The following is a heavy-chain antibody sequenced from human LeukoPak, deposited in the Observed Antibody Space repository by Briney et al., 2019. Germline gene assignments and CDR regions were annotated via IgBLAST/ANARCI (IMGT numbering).Heavy chain of an antibody. Sequence: GGSLRLSCAASGFTFSSFVLNWVSQAPGKGLEWVSTISGSGGTTYYADSVKGRFTISRDNSKNTLYLQMNSLRAEDTAVYYCVLRGGATDYWGQGTLVTVSS. CDR2: ISGSGGTT. CDR1: GFTFSSFV. CDR3: VLRGGATDY. D-gene: IGHD3-16*01. J-gene: IGHJ4*02. V-gene: IGHV3-23*01.